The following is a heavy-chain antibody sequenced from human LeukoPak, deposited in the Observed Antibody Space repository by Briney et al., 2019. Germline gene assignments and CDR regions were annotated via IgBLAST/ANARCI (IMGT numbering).Heavy chain of an antibody. V-gene: IGHV1-2*02. Sequence: GASVKVSCKASGYTFTSYAMNWVRQAPGQGLEWMGWINPNSGGTNYAQKFQGRVTMTRDTSISTAYMELSRLRSDDTAVYYCASDSGSYFGYFDYWGQGTLVTVSS. CDR1: GYTFTSYA. J-gene: IGHJ4*02. D-gene: IGHD1-26*01. CDR2: INPNSGGT. CDR3: ASDSGSYFGYFDY.